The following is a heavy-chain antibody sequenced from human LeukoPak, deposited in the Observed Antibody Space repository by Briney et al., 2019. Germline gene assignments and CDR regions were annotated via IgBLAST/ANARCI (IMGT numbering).Heavy chain of an antibody. J-gene: IGHJ4*02. CDR1: GFTFDDYA. CDR2: ISSSSSYI. Sequence: GGSLRLSCAASGFTFDDYAMHWVRQAPGKGLEWVSSISSSSSYISYADSVKGRFTISRDNAKNSLYLQMNSLRAEDTAVYFCAKIGVRGSYHKSFDYWGQGTLVTVSS. D-gene: IGHD1-26*01. V-gene: IGHV3-21*01. CDR3: AKIGVRGSYHKSFDY.